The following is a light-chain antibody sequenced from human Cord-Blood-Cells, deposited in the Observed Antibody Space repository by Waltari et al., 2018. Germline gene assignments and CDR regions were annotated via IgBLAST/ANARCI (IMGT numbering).Light chain of an antibody. CDR1: QSVLYNANNKNY. V-gene: IGKV4-1*01. J-gene: IGKJ1*01. Sequence: DIVMTQSPDSLAVSLGGRATIDCKSSQSVLYNANNKNYLAWYQQKPGQPPKLLIYWASTRGSGVPDRFSGSGSGTDFTLTISSLQAEDVAVYYCQQYYSTPQTFGQGTKVEIK. CDR2: WAS. CDR3: QQYYSTPQT.